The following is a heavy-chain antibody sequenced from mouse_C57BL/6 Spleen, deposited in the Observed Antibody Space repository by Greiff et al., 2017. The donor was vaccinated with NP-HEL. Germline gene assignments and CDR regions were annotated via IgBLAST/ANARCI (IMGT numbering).Heavy chain of an antibody. D-gene: IGHD2-3*01. V-gene: IGHV1-69*01. CDR3: ARSRDGYYGFAY. CDR1: GYTFTSYW. J-gene: IGHJ3*01. CDR2: IDPSDSYT. Sequence: QVQLQQSGAELVMPGASVKLSCKASGYTFTSYWMHWVKQRPGQGLEWIGEIDPSDSYTNYNQKFKGKSTLTVDKSSSTAYMQLSSLTSEDSAVYYCARSRDGYYGFAYWGQGTLVTVSA.